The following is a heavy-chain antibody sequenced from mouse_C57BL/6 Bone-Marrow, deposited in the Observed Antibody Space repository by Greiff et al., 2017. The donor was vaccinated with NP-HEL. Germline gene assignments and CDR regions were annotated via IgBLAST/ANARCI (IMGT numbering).Heavy chain of an antibody. J-gene: IGHJ4*01. CDR2: IDPSDSYP. Sequence: QVQLKQPGAELVRPGTSVKLSCKASGYTFTSYWMHWVKQRPGQGLEWIGVIDPSDSYPNYNQKFKGKATLTVDTSSSTAYMQRSSLTSEDSAVYYCARTPDWGQGTSVTVSS. CDR3: ARTPD. V-gene: IGHV1-59*01. CDR1: GYTFTSYW.